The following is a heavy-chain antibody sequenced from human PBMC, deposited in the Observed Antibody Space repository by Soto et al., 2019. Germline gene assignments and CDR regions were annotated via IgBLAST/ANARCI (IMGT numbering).Heavy chain of an antibody. D-gene: IGHD2-21*02. J-gene: IGHJ6*02. CDR1: GDSVSSNSAA. CDR3: TKPKGDTRTYNGMAV. CDR2: AYYRSQWYY. V-gene: IGHV6-1*01. Sequence: SQTLSLTCAISGDSVSSNSAAWNWIRQSPSRGLEWLGRAYYRSQWYYDSAVSVRSRITVIPDTSKNQFSLQLNSVTPEDTAVYYCTKPKGDTRTYNGMAVWGQGTTVTVSS.